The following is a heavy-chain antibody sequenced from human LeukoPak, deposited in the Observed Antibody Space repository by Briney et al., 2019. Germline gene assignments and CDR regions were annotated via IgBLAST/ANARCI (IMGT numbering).Heavy chain of an antibody. V-gene: IGHV3-33*01. D-gene: IGHD3-22*01. J-gene: IGHJ5*02. CDR1: GFTFSSYG. CDR3: ARGLLGYDSSEDWFDP. Sequence: GGSLRLSCAASGFTFSSYGMHWVRQAPGKGLEWVAVIWYDGSNKYYADSVKGRFTTSRDNSKNTLYLQMNSLRAEDTAVYYCARGLLGYDSSEDWFDPWGQGTLVTVSS. CDR2: IWYDGSNK.